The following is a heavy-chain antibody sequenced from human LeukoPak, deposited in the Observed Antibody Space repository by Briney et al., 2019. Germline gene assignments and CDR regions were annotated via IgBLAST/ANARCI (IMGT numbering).Heavy chain of an antibody. V-gene: IGHV1-69*04. CDR1: GGTFSSYA. D-gene: IGHD2-8*01. CDR3: ARVPDCTNGVCYSQYYYYGMDV. J-gene: IGHJ6*02. Sequence: GASVKVSCEASGGTFSSYAISWVRQAPGQGLEWMGRIIPIFGIANYAQKFQGRVTITADKSTSTAYMELSSLRSEDTAVYYCARVPDCTNGVCYSQYYYYGMDVWGQGTTVTVSS. CDR2: IIPIFGIA.